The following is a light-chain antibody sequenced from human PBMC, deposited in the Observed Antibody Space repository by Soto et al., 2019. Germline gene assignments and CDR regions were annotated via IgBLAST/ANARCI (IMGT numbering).Light chain of an antibody. CDR3: GTWDSSLSANWV. CDR1: SSNIGNNY. J-gene: IGLJ3*02. V-gene: IGLV1-51*01. CDR2: DNN. Sequence: QAVVTQPPSVSAAPGQKVTISCSGSSSNIGNNYVSWYQQLPGTAPKLLIYDNNKRPSGIPDRFSGSKSGTSATLGITGLQTGDEADYYCGTWDSSLSANWVFGGGTKLTVL.